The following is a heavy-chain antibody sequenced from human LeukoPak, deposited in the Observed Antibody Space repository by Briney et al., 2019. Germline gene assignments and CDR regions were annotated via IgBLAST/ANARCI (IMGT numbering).Heavy chain of an antibody. V-gene: IGHV4-59*01. CDR3: ARDKDGVVIFH. D-gene: IGHD3-3*01. Sequence: SETLSLTCTVSGGSISNYYWSWIRQPPGKGLEWIGYIYYSGSTNYNPSLKSRVTISVDTSKNQFSLKLSSVTAADTAVYYCARDKDGVVIFHWGQGTLVTVSS. J-gene: IGHJ4*02. CDR1: GGSISNYY. CDR2: IYYSGST.